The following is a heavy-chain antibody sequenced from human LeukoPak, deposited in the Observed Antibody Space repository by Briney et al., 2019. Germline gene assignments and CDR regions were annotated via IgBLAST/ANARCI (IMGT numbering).Heavy chain of an antibody. J-gene: IGHJ4*02. D-gene: IGHD2-8*01. V-gene: IGHV1-46*01. CDR2: ISPSGAST. Sequence: ASVKVSCKASGYTFTNYYMHWVRQAPGQGLEWMGMISPSGASTSYAQKFQGRVTMTRDVSTSTVYMELSSLRSDDTAVYYCAGSLGYCTSNVCYLKYWGQGTLVTVSS. CDR3: AGSLGYCTSNVCYLKY. CDR1: GYTFTNYY.